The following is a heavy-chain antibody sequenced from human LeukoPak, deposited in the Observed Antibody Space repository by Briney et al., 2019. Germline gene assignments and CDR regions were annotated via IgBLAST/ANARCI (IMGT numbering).Heavy chain of an antibody. V-gene: IGHV4-4*07. CDR2: IYTSGST. Sequence: ETLSLTCTVSGGSISSYYWSWIRQPAGKGLEWIGRIYTSGSTNCNPSLKSRVTMSVNTSKNQFSLKLSSVTAADTAVYYCARDSVVRGVLWFDPWGQGTLVTVSS. D-gene: IGHD3-10*01. CDR3: ARDSVVRGVLWFDP. CDR1: GGSISSYY. J-gene: IGHJ5*02.